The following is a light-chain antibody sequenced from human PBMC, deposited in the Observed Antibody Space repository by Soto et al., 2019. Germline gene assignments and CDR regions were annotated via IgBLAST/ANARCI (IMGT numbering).Light chain of an antibody. Sequence: DIQMTQSPSTLSGSVGDRVTITCRASQTLSSWLAWYQQKPGKAPKLLIYDASSLESGVPSRFSGSGSGTEFTLTISSLQPDDFATYYCQHYNTHSKAFGPGTKVDI. CDR3: QHYNTHSKA. V-gene: IGKV1-5*01. J-gene: IGKJ3*01. CDR1: QTLSSW. CDR2: DAS.